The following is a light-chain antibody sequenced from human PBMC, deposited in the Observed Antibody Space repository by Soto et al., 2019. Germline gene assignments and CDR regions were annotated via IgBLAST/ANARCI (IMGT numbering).Light chain of an antibody. V-gene: IGKV1-5*03. CDR1: QTISSW. CDR3: QHYNSYSEA. J-gene: IGKJ1*01. Sequence: DTQMTQSPSTLSGSVGARVTITCRASQTISSWLAWYQQKPGKAPKLLIYKASTLKSGVPSRCSGSGSGTEFTLTISSRQPDDFATYYCQHYNSYSEAFGQGTKVDIK. CDR2: KAS.